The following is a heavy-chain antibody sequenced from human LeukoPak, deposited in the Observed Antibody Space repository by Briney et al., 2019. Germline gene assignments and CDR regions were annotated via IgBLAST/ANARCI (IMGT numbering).Heavy chain of an antibody. CDR1: GGSISSSSYY. D-gene: IGHD5-12*01. CDR2: IYYSGST. J-gene: IGHJ4*02. CDR3: ARLWKLSGYDPKLDY. Sequence: PSETLSLTCTVSGGSISSSSYYWGWIRQPPGKGLEWIGHIYYSGSTNYNPSLKSRVTISVDTSKNQFSLKLSSVTAADTAVYYCARLWKLSGYDPKLDYWGQGTLVTVSS. V-gene: IGHV4-61*05.